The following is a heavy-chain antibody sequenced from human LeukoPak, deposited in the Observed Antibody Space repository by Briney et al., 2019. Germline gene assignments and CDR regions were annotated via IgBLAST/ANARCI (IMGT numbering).Heavy chain of an antibody. CDR1: GYTFTGYY. J-gene: IGHJ6*02. V-gene: IGHV1-2*02. D-gene: IGHD2-2*01. Sequence: ASVKVSCKASGYTFTGYYMHWVRQAPGQGLEWMGWINPNSGGTNYAQKFQGRVTMTRDTSISTAYMELSRLRSDDTAVYYCARAGGVPAAPHYYYYYGMDVWGQGTTVTVSS. CDR2: INPNSGGT. CDR3: ARAGGVPAAPHYYYYYGMDV.